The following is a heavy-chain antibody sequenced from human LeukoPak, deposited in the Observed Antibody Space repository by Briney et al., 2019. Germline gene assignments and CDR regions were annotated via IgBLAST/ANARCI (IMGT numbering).Heavy chain of an antibody. CDR3: AKDHVGYSSSCQYVDY. Sequence: GGSLRLSCAASGFTFSSYGMHWVRQAPGKGLEGVAVISYDGSNKYYADSVKGRFTISRDNSKNTLYLQMNSLRAEDTAVYYCAKDHVGYSSSCQYVDYWGQGTLVAVSS. D-gene: IGHD6-13*01. V-gene: IGHV3-30*18. CDR2: ISYDGSNK. CDR1: GFTFSSYG. J-gene: IGHJ4*02.